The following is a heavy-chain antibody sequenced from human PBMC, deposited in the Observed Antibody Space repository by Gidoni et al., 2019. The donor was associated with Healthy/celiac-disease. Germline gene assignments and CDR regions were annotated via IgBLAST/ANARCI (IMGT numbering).Heavy chain of an antibody. CDR3: ARDPSPNGMDV. Sequence: EWIGRIYTSGSTNYNPSLKSRVTMSVDTSKNQFSLKLSSVTAADTAVYYCARDPSPNGMDVWGQGTTVTVSS. J-gene: IGHJ6*02. CDR2: IYTSGST. V-gene: IGHV4-4*07.